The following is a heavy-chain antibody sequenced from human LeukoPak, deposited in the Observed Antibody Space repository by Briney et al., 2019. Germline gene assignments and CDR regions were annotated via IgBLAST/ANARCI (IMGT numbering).Heavy chain of an antibody. V-gene: IGHV4-34*01. J-gene: IGHJ5*02. D-gene: IGHD6-6*01. CDR1: GGSFSGYY. CDR2: INHSGST. CDR3: ARVGSSYSGNWFDP. Sequence: SETLSLTCAVYGGSFSGYYWSWIRQPPGKGLEWIGEINHSGSTNYNPSLKNRVTISVDTSKNQFSMKLSYVTAADTAVYYCARVGSSYSGNWFDPWGQGTMVTVSS.